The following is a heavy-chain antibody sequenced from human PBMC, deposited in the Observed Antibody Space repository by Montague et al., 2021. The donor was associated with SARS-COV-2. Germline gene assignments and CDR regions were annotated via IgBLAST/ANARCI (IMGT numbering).Heavy chain of an antibody. CDR3: ARDRRIAGALYYYYGMDV. CDR1: GFTVSSNY. J-gene: IGHJ6*02. D-gene: IGHD1-26*01. CDR2: IYSGGST. V-gene: IGHV3-53*01. Sequence: SLSLSWAASGFTVSSNYMSWVRQAPGKGLEWVSVIYSGGSTYYTDSVKGRFTISRDNSKNTLYLQMNSLRAEDTAVYYCARDRRIAGALYYYYGMDVWGQGTTVTVSS.